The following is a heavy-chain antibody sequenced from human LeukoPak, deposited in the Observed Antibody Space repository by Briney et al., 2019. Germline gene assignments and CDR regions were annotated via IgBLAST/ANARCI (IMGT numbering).Heavy chain of an antibody. D-gene: IGHD3-10*01. CDR1: GFRFSGYS. V-gene: IGHV3-48*04. CDR2: ISHTGSTM. CDR3: AIPPLSGTGSSRPLAEMDI. J-gene: IGHJ6*02. Sequence: GGSLRLSCAASGFRFSGYSMNWVRQAPGKGLEWVSYISHTGSTMSYADSVKGRFTISRDNARSSLHLQMNSLRAEDTAVYYCAIPPLSGTGSSRPLAEMDIWGQGTTVTVSS.